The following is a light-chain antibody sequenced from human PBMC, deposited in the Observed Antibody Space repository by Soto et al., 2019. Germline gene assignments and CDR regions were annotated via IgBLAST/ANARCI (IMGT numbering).Light chain of an antibody. Sequence: DIQLTQSPSFPSTSVGGRVTITCRASQDIRNYLAWYQQKPGKAPKVLIYAASTLLSGVPSRFSGSGSGTEFSLTISSLQPEDFATYYCQQLDSYPRTFGQGTKVDIK. CDR3: QQLDSYPRT. CDR1: QDIRNY. CDR2: AAS. J-gene: IGKJ1*01. V-gene: IGKV1-9*01.